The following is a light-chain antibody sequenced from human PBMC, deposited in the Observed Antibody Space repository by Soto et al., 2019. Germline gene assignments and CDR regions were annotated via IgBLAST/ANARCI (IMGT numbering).Light chain of an antibody. V-gene: IGKV3-15*01. J-gene: IGKJ4*01. Sequence: EIVLTQSPATLSVSPGERATLSCRASQSLNSTLAWYQQKPGQAPRLLIYDASMRATAIPARFSGSGSGTEFTLTIKSLQSEDFAVYYCQQYNKWPVTFGGGTKVEI. CDR3: QQYNKWPVT. CDR2: DAS. CDR1: QSLNST.